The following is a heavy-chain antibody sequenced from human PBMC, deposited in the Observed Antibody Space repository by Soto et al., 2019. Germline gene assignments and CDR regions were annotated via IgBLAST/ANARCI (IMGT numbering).Heavy chain of an antibody. CDR3: ARANYYGSPGDFDY. Sequence: QPGGSLRLSCAASGFTFSAYAMSWVRQAPGKGLEWVSAIKTSGAATFYADSVEGRFTISRDNSKNTLYLQMNSLRAEDTAVYYCARANYYGSPGDFDYWGQGTLVTVSS. J-gene: IGHJ4*02. V-gene: IGHV3-23*01. D-gene: IGHD3-10*01. CDR1: GFTFSAYA. CDR2: IKTSGAAT.